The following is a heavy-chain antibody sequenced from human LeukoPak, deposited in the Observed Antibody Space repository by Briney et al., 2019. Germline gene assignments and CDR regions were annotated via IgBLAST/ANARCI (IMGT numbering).Heavy chain of an antibody. CDR1: GGSISSGSYY. CDR2: IYTSGST. Sequence: SETLSLTCTVSGGSISSGSYYWSWIRQPAGKGLEWIGRIYTSGSTNYNPSLKSRVTISVDTSKNQFSLKLSSVTAADTAVYYCARDRDYDRYFDYWGQGTLVTVSS. V-gene: IGHV4-61*02. D-gene: IGHD3-22*01. J-gene: IGHJ4*02. CDR3: ARDRDYDRYFDY.